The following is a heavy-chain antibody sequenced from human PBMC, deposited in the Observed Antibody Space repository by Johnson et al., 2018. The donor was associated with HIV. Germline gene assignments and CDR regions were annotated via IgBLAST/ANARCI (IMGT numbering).Heavy chain of an antibody. J-gene: IGHJ3*02. CDR1: GFTFGNYW. V-gene: IGHV3-7*05. Sequence: VQLVESGGGLVQPGGSLRLSCAASGFTFGNYWMSWVRQAPGKGLEWVANINQDGSEKYDVDSVKGRFTISRDNAKNATYLQMNSLRAEDTAGYYCARGRDSTGDGGAFDIWGQGTMVTVSS. D-gene: IGHD7-27*01. CDR2: INQDGSEK. CDR3: ARGRDSTGDGGAFDI.